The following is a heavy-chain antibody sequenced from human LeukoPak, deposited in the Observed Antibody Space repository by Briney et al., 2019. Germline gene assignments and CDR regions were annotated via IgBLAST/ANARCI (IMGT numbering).Heavy chain of an antibody. D-gene: IGHD3-22*01. CDR2: INPNSGGT. CDR1: GYTFTGYY. V-gene: IGHV1-2*02. J-gene: IGHJ4*02. Sequence: ASVKVSCKASGYTFTGYYMHWVRQAPGQGLEWMGWINPNSGGTNYAQKFQGRVTMTRDTSISTAYMELSRLRSDDTAVYYCARGAIVASISPAGTDYWGQGTLVTVPS. CDR3: ARGAIVASISPAGTDY.